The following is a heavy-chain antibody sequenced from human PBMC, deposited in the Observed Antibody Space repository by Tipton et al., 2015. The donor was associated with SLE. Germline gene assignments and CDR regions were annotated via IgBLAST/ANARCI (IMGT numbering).Heavy chain of an antibody. V-gene: IGHV3-33*01. D-gene: IGHD3-3*02. CDR1: GFIFSNYG. Sequence: SLRLSCVSSGFIFSNYGMHWVRQAPGKGLEWVAAIWSDGSNKYYADSLRGRFTISRDNSQNTLYPQMNRLRAEDTAMYYCVRDDAPGIWGQGTLVTVSS. J-gene: IGHJ4*02. CDR2: IWSDGSNK. CDR3: VRDDAPGI.